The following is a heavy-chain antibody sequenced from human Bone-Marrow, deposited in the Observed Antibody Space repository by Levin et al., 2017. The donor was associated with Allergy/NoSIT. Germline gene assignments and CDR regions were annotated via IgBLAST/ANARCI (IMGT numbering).Heavy chain of an antibody. D-gene: IGHD2-8*01. CDR3: ARAALQVLMVYAEDYYAMDV. V-gene: IGHV3-21*01. CDR1: GFTFSSYT. Sequence: KTGGSLRLSCAASGFTFSSYTMNWVRQAPGKGLEWVSSINNSSSYIYYADSVKGRFAISRDNAKNSLYLQMNSLRAEDTAVYYCARAALQVLMVYAEDYYAMDVWGQGTTVTVSS. J-gene: IGHJ6*02. CDR2: INNSSSYI.